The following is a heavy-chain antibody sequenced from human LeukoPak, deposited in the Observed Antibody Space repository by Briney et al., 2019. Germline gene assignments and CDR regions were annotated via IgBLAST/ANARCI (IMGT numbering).Heavy chain of an antibody. Sequence: PSQTLSLTCTVSGGSISSGGYYWSWIRQPPGKGLEWIGYIYHSGSTYYNPSLKSRVTISVDRSKNQFSLKLSSATAADTAVYYCASLPGIAAAGPEGLFDYWGQGTLVTVSS. CDR1: GGSISSGGYY. J-gene: IGHJ4*02. CDR3: ASLPGIAAAGPEGLFDY. D-gene: IGHD6-13*01. V-gene: IGHV4-30-2*01. CDR2: IYHSGST.